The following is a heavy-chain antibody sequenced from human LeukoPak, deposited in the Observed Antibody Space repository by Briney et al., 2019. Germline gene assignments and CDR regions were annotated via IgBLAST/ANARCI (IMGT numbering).Heavy chain of an antibody. CDR2: ISTYNAIT. J-gene: IGHJ4*02. Sequence: VASVKVSCKAFGYTFIKFGIGWVRQAPGQRLEWMGWISTYNAITNYAQKFQGRVTMTADTSTGTAYMELRSLRSDDTAVYYCAKDERNWNYNLASQTYDWGQGTLVTVSS. CDR1: GYTFIKFG. CDR3: AKDERNWNYNLASQTYD. V-gene: IGHV1-18*01. D-gene: IGHD1-7*01.